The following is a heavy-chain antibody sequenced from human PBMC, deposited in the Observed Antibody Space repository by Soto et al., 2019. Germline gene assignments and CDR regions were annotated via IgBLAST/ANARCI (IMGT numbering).Heavy chain of an antibody. J-gene: IGHJ4*02. CDR1: GGSMNSYY. CDR3: ARLSPF. CDR2: ISYSGTT. V-gene: IGHV4-59*12. Sequence: QVQLQESGPGLVKPSETLSLTCTVSGGSMNSYYWSWIRQPPGKGLEWIGYISYSGTTSYNPSLTSRVTISIDTSKNQFSLKLSSVNAADTAVYYCARLSPFWGQGTLVTVSS.